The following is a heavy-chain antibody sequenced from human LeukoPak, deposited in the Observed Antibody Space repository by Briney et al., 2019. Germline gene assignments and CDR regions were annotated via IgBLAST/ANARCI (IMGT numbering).Heavy chain of an antibody. CDR2: LYHSGST. D-gene: IGHD2-8*01. J-gene: IGHJ4*02. Sequence: PSETLSLTCAVSGYFISTGYYWGWTRQPPGKGLEWIGSLYHSGSTYYNPSLKSRVTISVDTSKNHFSLKLSSVTAADTAVYYCARDTYCTNGVCYLDYWGQGTLVTVSS. CDR1: GYFISTGYY. CDR3: ARDTYCTNGVCYLDY. V-gene: IGHV4-38-2*02.